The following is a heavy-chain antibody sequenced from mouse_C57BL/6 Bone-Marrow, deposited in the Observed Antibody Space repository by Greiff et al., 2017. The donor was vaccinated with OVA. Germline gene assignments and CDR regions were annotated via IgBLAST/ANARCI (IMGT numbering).Heavy chain of an antibody. CDR1: GFTFSSYA. CDR2: ISSGGDYI. CDR3: TREGDYDAWFAY. Sequence: EVQGVESGEGLVKPGGSLKLSCAASGFTFSSYAMSWVRQTPEKRLEWVAYISSGGDYIYYAATVKGRFTISRDNARNTLYLQMSSLKSEDTAMYYCTREGDYDAWFAYWGQGTLVTVSA. D-gene: IGHD2-4*01. V-gene: IGHV5-9-1*02. J-gene: IGHJ3*01.